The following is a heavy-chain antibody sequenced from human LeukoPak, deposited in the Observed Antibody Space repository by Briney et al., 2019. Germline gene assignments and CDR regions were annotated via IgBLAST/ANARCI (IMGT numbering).Heavy chain of an antibody. Sequence: GESLKISCKASGYSFTTYWIGWVRPMPGKGLEWMGIIYPGDSDTRYSPSFRGQVTISADKSITTAYLQWSSLKASDTAMYYCARSAYYSDSSGYYYYLDVWGKGTTVTISS. CDR1: GYSFTTYW. D-gene: IGHD3-22*01. CDR3: ARSAYYSDSSGYYYYLDV. CDR2: IYPGDSDT. J-gene: IGHJ6*03. V-gene: IGHV5-51*01.